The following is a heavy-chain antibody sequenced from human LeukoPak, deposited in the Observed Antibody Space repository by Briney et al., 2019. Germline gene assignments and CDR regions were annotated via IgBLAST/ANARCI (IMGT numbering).Heavy chain of an antibody. D-gene: IGHD3-22*01. CDR2: IYHSGST. CDR3: AAGGAHRTTDSSGYYNPPDY. V-gene: IGHV4-39*07. CDR1: GGFISSSSYY. J-gene: IGHJ4*02. Sequence: PSETLSLTCTVSGGFISSSSYYWGWIRQPPRKGLEWIGSIYHSGSTYYNPSLKSRVTLSVDTSKNQFSLKLSSVTAADTAVYYCAAGGAHRTTDSSGYYNPPDYWGQGTLVTVSS.